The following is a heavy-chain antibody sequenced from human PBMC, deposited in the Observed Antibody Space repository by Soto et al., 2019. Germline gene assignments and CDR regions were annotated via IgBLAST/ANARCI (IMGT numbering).Heavy chain of an antibody. Sequence: GGSLRLSCAASGFTFSNAWMSWVRQAPGKGLEWVGRIKSKTDGGTTDYAAPVKGRFTISRDDSKNTLYLQMNSLKTEDTAVYYCSTDLRRDYYDSSGYFDYWGQGTLVTVSS. V-gene: IGHV3-15*01. D-gene: IGHD3-22*01. J-gene: IGHJ4*02. CDR2: IKSKTDGGTT. CDR1: GFTFSNAW. CDR3: STDLRRDYYDSSGYFDY.